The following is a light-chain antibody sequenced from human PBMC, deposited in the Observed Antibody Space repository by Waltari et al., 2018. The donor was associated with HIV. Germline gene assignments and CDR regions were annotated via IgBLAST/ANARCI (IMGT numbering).Light chain of an antibody. CDR3: AAWDGGLRGWV. CDR1: SADIGTDS. Sequence: QTVLTHSPSASGMSAQGVTIPCSGSSADIGTDSANWYQQLPGTAPKLLISNDNHRPSGVPDRFSGSKSGTSASLAISGLQFEDEADYYCAAWDGGLRGWVFGGGTKLTVL. J-gene: IGLJ3*02. V-gene: IGLV1-44*01. CDR2: NDN.